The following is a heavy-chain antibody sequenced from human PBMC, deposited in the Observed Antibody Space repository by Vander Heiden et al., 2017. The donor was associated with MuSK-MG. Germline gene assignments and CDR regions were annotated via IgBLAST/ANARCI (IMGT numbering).Heavy chain of an antibody. CDR2: IYPGDSDT. D-gene: IGHD3-22*01. CDR1: GYSFTSYG. Sequence: EVQLVQSGAEVKKPGESLKISCKGSGYSFTSYGSGWVRQMPGKGLGWMGIIYPGDSDTRYSPSFQGQVTISADKSISTADLQWSSLKASDTAMYYCARRRYYDSSGYFDAFDIWGQGTMVTVSS. V-gene: IGHV5-51*03. J-gene: IGHJ3*02. CDR3: ARRRYYDSSGYFDAFDI.